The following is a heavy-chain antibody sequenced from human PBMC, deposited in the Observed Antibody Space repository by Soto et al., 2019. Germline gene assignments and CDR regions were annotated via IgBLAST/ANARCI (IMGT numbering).Heavy chain of an antibody. J-gene: IGHJ6*03. V-gene: IGHV4-59*08. CDR2: IYYSGST. CDR1: GGSISSYY. D-gene: IGHD2-2*03. Sequence: PSETLSLTCTVSGGSISSYYWSWIRQPPGKGLEWIGYIYYSGSTNYNPSLKSRVTISVDTSKNQFSLKLSSVTAADTAVYYCARRAVDIVVVPAATSYYYYYMEVWGKGTTVTVSS. CDR3: ARRAVDIVVVPAATSYYYYYMEV.